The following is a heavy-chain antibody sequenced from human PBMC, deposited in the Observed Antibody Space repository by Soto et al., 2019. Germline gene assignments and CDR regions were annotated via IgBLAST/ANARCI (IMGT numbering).Heavy chain of an antibody. Sequence: GASVKVSCKASGYTFTSYAMHWVHQAPGQRLEWMGWINAGNGNTKYSQKFQGRVTITRDTSASTAYMELSSLRSEDTAVYYCARDDQIVVVPAAIGFGWFDPWGQGTLVTVSS. CDR2: INAGNGNT. CDR1: GYTFTSYA. J-gene: IGHJ5*02. CDR3: ARDDQIVVVPAAIGFGWFDP. V-gene: IGHV1-3*01. D-gene: IGHD2-2*01.